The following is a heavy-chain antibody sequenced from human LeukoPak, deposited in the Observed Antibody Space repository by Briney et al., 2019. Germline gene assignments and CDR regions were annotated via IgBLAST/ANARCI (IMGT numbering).Heavy chain of an antibody. CDR1: GGSISSYY. Sequence: SETLSLTCTVSGGSISSYYWGWIRQTPGKGLEWIGSIYYSGSTYYNPSLKSRVTISVDTSKNQFSLKLSSVTAADTAVYYCARHPAHDFWSGYSTTNWFDPWGQGTLVTVSS. CDR3: ARHPAHDFWSGYSTTNWFDP. V-gene: IGHV4-39*01. CDR2: IYYSGST. D-gene: IGHD3-3*01. J-gene: IGHJ5*02.